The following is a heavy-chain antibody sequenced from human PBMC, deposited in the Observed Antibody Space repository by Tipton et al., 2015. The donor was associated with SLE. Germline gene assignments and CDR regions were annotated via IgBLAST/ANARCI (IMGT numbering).Heavy chain of an antibody. CDR3: ARTLDALDI. CDR2: MHHNGST. V-gene: IGHV4-59*08. CDR1: GGSISNYY. Sequence: TLSLTCTVSGGSISNYYWNWIRQAPGKGLEWVATMHHNGSTYYNPSLRSRVAVSMDTSRNQFSLRLKSVTAADTAVYYCARTLDALDIWGQGTMVTVSS. J-gene: IGHJ3*02.